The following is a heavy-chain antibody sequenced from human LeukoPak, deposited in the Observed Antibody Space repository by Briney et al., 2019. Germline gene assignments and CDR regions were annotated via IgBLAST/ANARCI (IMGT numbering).Heavy chain of an antibody. V-gene: IGHV3-21*01. J-gene: IGHJ4*02. D-gene: IGHD3-10*01. CDR1: GSTFSDYS. CDR2: ISSASSHR. Sequence: GGSLRLFCAASGSTFSDYSMNWVRQAPGKGLEWVSSISSASSHRYYADSVKGRFTIFRDNAKNSLFLQMDSLRAEDTAVYYCARGFGFGEFYYFDYWGQGTLVTVSS. CDR3: ARGFGFGEFYYFDY.